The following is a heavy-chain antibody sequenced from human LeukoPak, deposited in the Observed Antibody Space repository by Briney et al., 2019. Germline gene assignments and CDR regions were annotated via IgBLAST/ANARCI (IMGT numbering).Heavy chain of an antibody. Sequence: GGSLRLSCAASGFTFSSYSMNWVRQDPGKGLEWLSSISSSSSYIYYADSVKGRFTISRDNSKNTLYLQMNSLRAEDTAVYYCARRSPNYYFDYWGQGTPVTVSS. J-gene: IGHJ4*02. V-gene: IGHV3-21*01. CDR3: ARRSPNYYFDY. CDR1: GFTFSSYS. CDR2: ISSSSSYI.